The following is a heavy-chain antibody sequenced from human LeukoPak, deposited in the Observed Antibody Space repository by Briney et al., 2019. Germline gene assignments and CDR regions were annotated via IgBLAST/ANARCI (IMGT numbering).Heavy chain of an antibody. CDR2: ISDYNGNT. Sequence: GASVKVSRKASGYTFTSYGISWVRQAPGQGLEWMGWISDYNGNTNDAQKLQGRVTMTTDTSTSTAYMELRSLRSDDAAVYYCARGAMVRDYFDYWGQGTLVTVSS. CDR1: GYTFTSYG. D-gene: IGHD3-10*01. J-gene: IGHJ4*02. V-gene: IGHV1-18*01. CDR3: ARGAMVRDYFDY.